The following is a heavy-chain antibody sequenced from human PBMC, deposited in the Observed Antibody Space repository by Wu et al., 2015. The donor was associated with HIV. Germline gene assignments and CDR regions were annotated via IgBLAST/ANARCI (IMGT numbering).Heavy chain of an antibody. J-gene: IGHJ1*01. CDR2: INPNSGGS. V-gene: IGHV1-2*02. D-gene: IGHD1-26*01. CDR3: TKDYGIVGSTLPEYFQH. Sequence: QVQLVQSGAEVKKPGASVKVSCKASGYTFTGYYMHWVRQAPGQGLEWMGWINPNSGGSRSPQKFQGRVSMTRDTSVNTVYLELTRLQFDDTAIYYCTKDYGIVGSTLPEYFQHWGQGTLVTVSS. CDR1: GYTFTGYY.